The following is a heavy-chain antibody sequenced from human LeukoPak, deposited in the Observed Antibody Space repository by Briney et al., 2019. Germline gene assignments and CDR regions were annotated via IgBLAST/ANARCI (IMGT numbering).Heavy chain of an antibody. CDR1: GFTFSSYG. CDR2: ISYDGSNK. Sequence: PGGSLRPSCAASGFTFSSYGMHWVRQAPGKGLEWVAVISYDGSNKYYADSVKGRFTISRDNSKNTLYLQMNSLRAEDTAVYYCAKGDLERITMVRGVIITSALFDYWGQGTLVTVSS. J-gene: IGHJ4*02. D-gene: IGHD3-10*01. CDR3: AKGDLERITMVRGVIITSALFDY. V-gene: IGHV3-30*18.